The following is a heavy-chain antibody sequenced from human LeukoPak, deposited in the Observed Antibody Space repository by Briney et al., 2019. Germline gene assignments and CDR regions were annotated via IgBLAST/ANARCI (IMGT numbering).Heavy chain of an antibody. V-gene: IGHV3-30-3*01. D-gene: IGHD6-19*01. CDR2: ISYDGSNK. Sequence: GGSLGLSCAASGFTFSSYAMHWVRQAPGKGLEWVAVISYDGSNKYYADSVKGRFTISRDNSKNTLYLQMNSLRAEDTAVYYCAREENSSGWYYFDYWGQGTLVTVSS. CDR1: GFTFSSYA. J-gene: IGHJ4*02. CDR3: AREENSSGWYYFDY.